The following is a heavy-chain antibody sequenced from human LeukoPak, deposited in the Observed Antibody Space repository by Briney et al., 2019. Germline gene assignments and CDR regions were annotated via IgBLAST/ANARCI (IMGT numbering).Heavy chain of an antibody. V-gene: IGHV3-23*01. CDR1: GFTFSSYA. J-gene: IGHJ4*02. CDR2: ISGSGGST. Sequence: GGSLRLSCAASGFTFSSYAMSWVRQAPGKGLEWVSAISGSGGSTYYADSVKGRFIISRDNSKNTLYLQMNSLRAEDTAVYYCAKGRGGYSYGHDYWGQGTLVTVSS. CDR3: AKGRGGYSYGHDY. D-gene: IGHD5-18*01.